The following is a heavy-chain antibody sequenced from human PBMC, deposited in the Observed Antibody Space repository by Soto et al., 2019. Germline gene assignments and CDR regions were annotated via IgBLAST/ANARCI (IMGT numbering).Heavy chain of an antibody. V-gene: IGHV3-21*01. CDR1: GFTFSSYS. CDR3: ARGLHLGELSFGN. CDR2: ISSSSSYI. D-gene: IGHD3-16*02. J-gene: IGHJ4*02. Sequence: ESGGGLVKPGGSLRLSCAASGFTFSSYSMNWVRQAPGKGLEWVSSISSSSSYIYYADSVKGRFTISRDNAKNSLYLQMNSLRAEDTAVYYCARGLHLGELSFGNWGQGTLVTVSS.